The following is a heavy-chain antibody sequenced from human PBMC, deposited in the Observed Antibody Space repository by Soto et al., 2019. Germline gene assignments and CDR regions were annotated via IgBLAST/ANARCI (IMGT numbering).Heavy chain of an antibody. CDR1: GGSISSSSYY. CDR2: IYYSGST. D-gene: IGHD6-13*01. CDR3: ASQYSSKFYNYYGMDV. Sequence: SENLCLTCTVSGGSISSSSYYWGWIRQPPGKGLEWIGSIYYSGSTYYNPSLKSRVTIPVDKSKNQFSLKLSSVTAADTAVYYCASQYSSKFYNYYGMDVWAKSTTVT. J-gene: IGHJ6*04. V-gene: IGHV4-39*01.